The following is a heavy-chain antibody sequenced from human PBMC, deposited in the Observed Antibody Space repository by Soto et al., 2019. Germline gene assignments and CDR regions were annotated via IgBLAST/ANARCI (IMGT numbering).Heavy chain of an antibody. V-gene: IGHV4-30-4*01. CDR3: ARERPDAPRLDP. Sequence: QVQLQESGPGLVKPSQTLSLTCTVSGGSISSGDYYWSWIRQPPGKGLEWIGYIYYSGSTYYNPSPKTRLTIPVDTSKNQSPLKLSSMTPADTAVYYCARERPDAPRLDPWGQGTLVTVSS. J-gene: IGHJ5*02. CDR1: GGSISSGDYY. CDR2: IYYSGST. D-gene: IGHD2-2*01.